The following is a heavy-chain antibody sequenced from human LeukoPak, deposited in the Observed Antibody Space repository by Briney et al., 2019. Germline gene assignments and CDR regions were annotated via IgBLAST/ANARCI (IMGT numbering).Heavy chain of an antibody. Sequence: PSETLSLTCTVSGGSFSTYYWSWIRQPPGKGLEWIGYIYYSGSTNYNPSLQSRVTISVDTSKNQFSLRLSSVTAADTAMYYCARENSYYDSSGYYYGSGYFDYWGQGTLVTVSS. CDR2: IYYSGST. D-gene: IGHD3-22*01. CDR1: GGSFSTYY. CDR3: ARENSYYDSSGYYYGSGYFDY. J-gene: IGHJ4*02. V-gene: IGHV4-59*01.